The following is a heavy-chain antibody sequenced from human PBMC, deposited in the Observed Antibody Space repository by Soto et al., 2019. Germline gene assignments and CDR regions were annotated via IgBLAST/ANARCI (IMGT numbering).Heavy chain of an antibody. D-gene: IGHD2-8*01. J-gene: IGHJ6*02. CDR1: GYRFTDYH. Sequence: GASVKVSFTASGYRFTDYHIHCVRQAPGQGLEWLGRINPKSGGTSTAQKFQGWVTMTTETSISTASLELTRLTSEDTAIYYCARGDSTDCYKGVCYFFYNHDMDVWGQGTTVTVSS. V-gene: IGHV1-2*04. CDR2: INPKSGGT. CDR3: ARGDSTDCYKGVCYFFYNHDMDV.